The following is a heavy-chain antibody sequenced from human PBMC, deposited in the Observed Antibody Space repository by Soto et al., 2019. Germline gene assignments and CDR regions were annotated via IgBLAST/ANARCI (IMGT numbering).Heavy chain of an antibody. CDR2: ISGSGGST. V-gene: IGHV3-23*01. CDR1: GFTFSSYA. D-gene: IGHD2-15*01. J-gene: IGHJ6*03. Sequence: GGSLRLSCAASGFTFSSYAMSWVRQAPGKGLEWVSAISGSGGSTYYADSVKGRFTISRDNSKNTLYLQMNSLRAEDTAVYYCAKMRTYYCSGGSCYYYYYMDVWGKGTTVTVSS. CDR3: AKMRTYYCSGGSCYYYYYMDV.